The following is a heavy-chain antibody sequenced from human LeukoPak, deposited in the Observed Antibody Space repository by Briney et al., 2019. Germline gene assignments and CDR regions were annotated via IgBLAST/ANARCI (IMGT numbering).Heavy chain of an antibody. CDR1: GGSFSGYY. D-gene: IGHD3-10*01. J-gene: IGHJ4*02. CDR2: INHSGST. V-gene: IGHV4-34*01. CDR3: ARGTGSYYY. Sequence: SETLSLTCAVFGGSFSGYYWNWIRQPPGKGLEWIGEINHSGSTNYNPSLKSRVTISVDTSKNQFSLKLISVTAADTAVYYCARGTGSYYYWGQGTLVTVSS.